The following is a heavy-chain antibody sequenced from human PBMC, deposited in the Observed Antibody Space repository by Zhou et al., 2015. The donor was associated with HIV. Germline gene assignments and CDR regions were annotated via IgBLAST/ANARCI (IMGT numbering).Heavy chain of an antibody. CDR2: ILPLLGTA. D-gene: IGHD6-6*01. Sequence: QVQLVQSGAEVKKPGSSVKVSCKASGGSFTITAINWVRQAPGQGLEWLGGILPLLGTANYAQKFQGRVTITADESTSTAYMELSSLRSEDTAVYYCARSIAAPGYYYGMDVWGQGTTVTVSS. V-gene: IGHV1-69*01. CDR3: ARSIAAPGYYYGMDV. CDR1: GGSFTITA. J-gene: IGHJ6*02.